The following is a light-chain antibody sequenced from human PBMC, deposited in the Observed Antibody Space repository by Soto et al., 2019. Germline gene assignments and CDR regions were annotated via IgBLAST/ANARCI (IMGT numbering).Light chain of an antibody. Sequence: DIQMTQSPSTLSASVGDRVTITCRASQSISSWLAWYQQRPGKAPKLLIYKASSLGSGVPSRFSGSGSGTEFTLTISSLQPDDFATYYCQQYNTMATFGQGTKV. CDR1: QSISSW. CDR3: QQYNTMAT. J-gene: IGKJ1*01. V-gene: IGKV1-5*03. CDR2: KAS.